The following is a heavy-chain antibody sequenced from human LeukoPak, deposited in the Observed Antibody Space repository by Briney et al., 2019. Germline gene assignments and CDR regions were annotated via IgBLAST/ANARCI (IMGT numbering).Heavy chain of an antibody. CDR2: IYSGGST. CDR3: ARVLRDYGDYIPPGAFGI. Sequence: GGSLRLSCAASGFTVSSNYMSWVRQAPGKGLEWVSVIYSGGSTYYADSVKGRFTISRDNSKNTLYLQMNSLRAEDTAVYYCARVLRDYGDYIPPGAFGIWGQGTMDTVSS. D-gene: IGHD4-17*01. CDR1: GFTVSSNY. V-gene: IGHV3-66*01. J-gene: IGHJ3*02.